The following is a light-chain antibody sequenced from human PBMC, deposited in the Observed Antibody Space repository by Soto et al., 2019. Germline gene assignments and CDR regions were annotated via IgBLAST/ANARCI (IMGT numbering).Light chain of an antibody. CDR1: QSVSNNY. V-gene: IGKV3-20*01. CDR3: QQYGSSGT. J-gene: IGKJ1*01. Sequence: EIVLTDSPGTLSLSPLERATLSFMASQSVSNNYLAWYQQKPGQAPRLLIYGASNRATGIPDRFSGSGSGTDFTLTISRLEPEDFAVYYCQQYGSSGTFGQGTKVDIK. CDR2: GAS.